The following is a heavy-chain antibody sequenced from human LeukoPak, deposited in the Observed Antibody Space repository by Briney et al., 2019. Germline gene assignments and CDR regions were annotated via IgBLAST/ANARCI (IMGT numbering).Heavy chain of an antibody. D-gene: IGHD6-6*01. V-gene: IGHV1-69*02. Sequence: GASVKVSCKASGYTFSSYTISWVRQAPGQGLEWMGRIIPILGIANYAQKFQGRVTITADKSTSTAYMELSSLRSEDTAVYYCARTIAASTMGFDPWGQGTLVTVSS. CDR2: IIPILGIA. CDR1: GYTFSSYT. CDR3: ARTIAASTMGFDP. J-gene: IGHJ5*02.